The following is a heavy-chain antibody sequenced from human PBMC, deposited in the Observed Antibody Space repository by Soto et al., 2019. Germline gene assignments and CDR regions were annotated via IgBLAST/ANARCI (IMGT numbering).Heavy chain of an antibody. V-gene: IGHV1-2*02. J-gene: IGHJ4*02. CDR2: INPNSGGT. D-gene: IGHD3-16*01. CDR1: GYTFTDYY. Sequence: ASLKVSCNASGYTFTDYYMHWVRQAPGQGLEWMGWINPNSGGTNYAQKFQGRVTMTRDTSISTAYMELSRLRYDDTAVYYCASRSGEFFLDYWGQGTLVTVSS. CDR3: ASRSGEFFLDY.